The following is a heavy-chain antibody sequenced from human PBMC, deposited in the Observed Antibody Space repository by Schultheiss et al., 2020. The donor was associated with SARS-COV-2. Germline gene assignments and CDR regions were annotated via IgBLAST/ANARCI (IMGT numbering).Heavy chain of an antibody. CDR1: GFTFSDHY. J-gene: IGHJ3*02. CDR2: TRNKANSYTT. V-gene: IGHV3-72*01. CDR3: ARGSSDAFDI. Sequence: GGSLRLSCAASGFTFSDHYMDWVRQAPGKGLEWVGRTRNKANSYTTEYAASVKGRFTISRDNAKNSLYLQMNSLRAEDTAVYYCARGSSDAFDIWGQGTMVTVSS.